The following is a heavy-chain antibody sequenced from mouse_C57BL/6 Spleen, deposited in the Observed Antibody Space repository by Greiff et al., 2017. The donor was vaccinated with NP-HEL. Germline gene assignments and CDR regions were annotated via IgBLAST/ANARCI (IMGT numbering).Heavy chain of an antibody. CDR2: IDPSDSYT. Sequence: VQLQQSGAELVKPGASVKLSCKASGYTFTSYWMQWVKQRPGQGLEWIGEIDPSDSYTNYNQKFKGKATLTVDTSSSTAYMQLSSLTSEDSAVYYCARRAPYGNYDAMDYWGQGTSVTVSS. J-gene: IGHJ4*01. CDR3: ARRAPYGNYDAMDY. V-gene: IGHV1-50*01. CDR1: GYTFTSYW. D-gene: IGHD2-1*01.